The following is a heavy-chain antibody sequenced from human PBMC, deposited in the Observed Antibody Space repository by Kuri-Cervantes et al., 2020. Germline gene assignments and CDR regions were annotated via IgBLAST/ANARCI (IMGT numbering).Heavy chain of an antibody. CDR2: IGTSGDT. J-gene: IGHJ4*02. CDR3: ARAGDRSGYFYDH. Sequence: GESLKISCAASGFTFSTQAMHWVRQAPGRGLEYVSAIGTSGDTYYADSVKGGFTISRDDSKNTLYLQMGSLRAEDMALYYCARAGDRSGYFYDHWGQGTLVTVSS. V-gene: IGHV3-64*02. D-gene: IGHD3-22*01. CDR1: GFTFSTQA.